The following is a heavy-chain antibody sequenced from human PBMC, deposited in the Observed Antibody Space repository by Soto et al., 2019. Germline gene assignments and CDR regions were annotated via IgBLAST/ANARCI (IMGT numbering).Heavy chain of an antibody. V-gene: IGHV4-30-4*01. Sequence: SETLSLTCTVSGGSISSGDYYWSWIRQPPGKGLEWIGYIYYSGSTYYNPSLKSRVTISVDTSKNQFSLKLSSMTAADTAVYYCARGGASYYDFWSGYYEIDYWGQGTLVTVSS. CDR3: ARGGASYYDFWSGYYEIDY. J-gene: IGHJ4*02. CDR1: GGSISSGDYY. CDR2: IYYSGST. D-gene: IGHD3-3*01.